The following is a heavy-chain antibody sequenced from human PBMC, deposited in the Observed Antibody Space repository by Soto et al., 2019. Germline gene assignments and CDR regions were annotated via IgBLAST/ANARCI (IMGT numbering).Heavy chain of an antibody. Sequence: PGGSLRLSCAASGFTFSSYAMHWVRQAPGKGLEWVAVISYDGSNKYYADSVKGRFTISRDNSKNTLYLQMNGLRAEDTAVYYCARDRRITGDRGYGMDVWGQGTTVTVSS. J-gene: IGHJ6*02. CDR1: GFTFSSYA. D-gene: IGHD1-20*01. CDR3: ARDRRITGDRGYGMDV. V-gene: IGHV3-30-3*01. CDR2: ISYDGSNK.